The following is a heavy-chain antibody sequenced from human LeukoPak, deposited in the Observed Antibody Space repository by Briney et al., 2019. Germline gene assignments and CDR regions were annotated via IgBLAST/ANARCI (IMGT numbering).Heavy chain of an antibody. CDR1: GFTFSSYG. J-gene: IGHJ4*02. D-gene: IGHD4-11*01. Sequence: GGSLRLSCAASGFTFSSYGMSWVRQAPGKGLEWVSAISGSGGSTYYADSVKGRFTTSRDNSKNTLYLQLNSLRADDTAVYYCASPPTVTTFDSWGQGTLVTVSS. CDR3: ASPPTVTTFDS. V-gene: IGHV3-23*01. CDR2: ISGSGGST.